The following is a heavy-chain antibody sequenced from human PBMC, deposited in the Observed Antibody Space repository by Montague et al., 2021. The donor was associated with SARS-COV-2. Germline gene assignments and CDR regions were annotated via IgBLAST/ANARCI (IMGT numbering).Heavy chain of an antibody. Sequence: SETLSLTCAVYGGSFSGYYWSWIRQPPGKGLEWIGEINHSGSTNYNPSLKSRVTISVDTSKSQFSLKLSSVTAADTAVYYCARSQDCSTTSCHFDYWGQGTLGTVSA. V-gene: IGHV4-34*01. J-gene: IGHJ4*01. CDR3: ARSQDCSTTSCHFDY. D-gene: IGHD2-2*01. CDR1: GGSFSGYY. CDR2: INHSGST.